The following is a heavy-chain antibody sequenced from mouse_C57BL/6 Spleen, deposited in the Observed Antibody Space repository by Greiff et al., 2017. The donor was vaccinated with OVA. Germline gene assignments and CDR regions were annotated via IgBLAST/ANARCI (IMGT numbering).Heavy chain of an antibody. Sequence: QVHVKQSGAELVRPGASVTLSCKASGYTFTDYEMHWVKQTPVHGLEWIGAIDPETGGTAYNQKFKGKAILTADKSSSTAYMELRSLTSEDSAVYYCTRDTTVVPYWYFDVWGTGTTVTVSS. CDR2: IDPETGGT. CDR3: TRDTTVVPYWYFDV. D-gene: IGHD1-1*01. J-gene: IGHJ1*03. CDR1: GYTFTDYE. V-gene: IGHV1-15*01.